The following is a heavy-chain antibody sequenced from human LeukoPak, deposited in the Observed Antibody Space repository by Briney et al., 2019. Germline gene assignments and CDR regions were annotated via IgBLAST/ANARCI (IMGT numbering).Heavy chain of an antibody. CDR3: ARGGVFDY. CDR2: INHSGST. J-gene: IGHJ4*02. Sequence: SETLSLTCAVYGGSFSGYYWSWIRQPPGKGLEWIGEINHSGSTNYNPSLKSRVTISVDTSKNQFSLKLSSVTAADTAVYYCARGGVFDYWGQGTLVTVSS. D-gene: IGHD3-16*01. V-gene: IGHV4-34*01. CDR1: GGSFSGYY.